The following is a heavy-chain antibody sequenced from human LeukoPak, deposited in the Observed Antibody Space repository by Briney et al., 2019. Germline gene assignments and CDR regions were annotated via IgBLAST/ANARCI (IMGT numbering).Heavy chain of an antibody. V-gene: IGHV4-34*01. CDR3: ARYSSSWSYYYNYYMDV. Sequence: PSETLSLTCAVYGGSFSGYYWSWIRQPPGKGLEWIGEINHSGSTNYNPSLKSRVTISVDTSKNQFSLKLSSVTAADTAVYYCARYSSSWSYYYNYYMDVWGKGTTVTVSS. D-gene: IGHD6-13*01. CDR2: INHSGST. CDR1: GGSFSGYY. J-gene: IGHJ6*03.